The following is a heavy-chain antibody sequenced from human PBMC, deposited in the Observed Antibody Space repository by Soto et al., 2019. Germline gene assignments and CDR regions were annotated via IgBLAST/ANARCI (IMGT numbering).Heavy chain of an antibody. CDR1: GGSISSGGYY. V-gene: IGHV4-31*03. J-gene: IGHJ4*02. CDR3: ARTYSGSLYYFDY. D-gene: IGHD1-26*01. CDR2: IYYSGST. Sequence: SATLSLTCTVSGGSISSGGYYWSWIRQHPGKGLEWIGYIYYSGSTYYNPSLKSRVTISVDTSKNQFSLKLSSVTAADTAVYYCARTYSGSLYYFDYWGQGTLVTVSS.